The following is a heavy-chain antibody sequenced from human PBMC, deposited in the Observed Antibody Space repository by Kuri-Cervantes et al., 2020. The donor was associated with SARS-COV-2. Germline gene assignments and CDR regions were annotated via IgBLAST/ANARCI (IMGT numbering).Heavy chain of an antibody. V-gene: IGHV3-30*04. Sequence: GESLKISCAASGFTFSSYAMHWVRQAPGKGLEWVAVISYDGSNKYYADSVKGRFTISRDNTKNSLYLQMNSLRAEDTAVYYCARDFPSWTHYNTFYYMDVWGKGTTVTVAS. CDR1: GFTFSSYA. CDR2: ISYDGSNK. D-gene: IGHD3-10*01. CDR3: ARDFPSWTHYNTFYYMDV. J-gene: IGHJ6*03.